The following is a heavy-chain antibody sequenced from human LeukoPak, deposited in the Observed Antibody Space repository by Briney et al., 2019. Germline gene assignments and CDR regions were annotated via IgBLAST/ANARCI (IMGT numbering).Heavy chain of an antibody. J-gene: IGHJ6*02. CDR3: AKAVGVAATSPTSYFYYGMDV. Sequence: GGSLRLSCAASGFTFISYAMSWVRQAPGKGLEWVSSISDRDGSTYYVGAVKGRFTISRDNSKNTPYLQMNSLRGEDTAVYFCAKAVGVAATSPTSYFYYGMDVWGQGTTVTVSS. V-gene: IGHV3-23*01. CDR1: GFTFISYA. D-gene: IGHD2-15*01. CDR2: ISDRDGST.